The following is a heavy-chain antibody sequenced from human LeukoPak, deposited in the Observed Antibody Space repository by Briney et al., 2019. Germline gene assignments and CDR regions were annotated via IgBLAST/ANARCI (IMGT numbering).Heavy chain of an antibody. Sequence: SETLSLTCAVYGGSFSDYYWSWIRQPTGKGLEWIGEINHSGSTNYNPSLKSRVTISVDTSKNQFSLKLSSVTAADTAVYYRARDKADYDILTGYSYYFDYWGQGTLVTVSS. V-gene: IGHV4-34*01. CDR1: GGSFSDYY. CDR2: INHSGST. D-gene: IGHD3-9*01. J-gene: IGHJ4*02. CDR3: ARDKADYDILTGYSYYFDY.